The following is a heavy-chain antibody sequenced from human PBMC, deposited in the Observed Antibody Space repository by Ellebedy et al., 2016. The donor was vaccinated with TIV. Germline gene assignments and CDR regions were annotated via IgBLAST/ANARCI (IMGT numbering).Heavy chain of an antibody. Sequence: GESLKISCKASGYSFSTYWITWVRQMPGKGLEWMGIIYPGDSDTKYSPSFQGQVIISADKSSSTAYLQWSSLEASDPAMYYCAGQMMAQHQSWFDPWGQGTLVTVSS. CDR1: GYSFSTYW. J-gene: IGHJ5*02. CDR2: IYPGDSDT. D-gene: IGHD5-24*01. CDR3: AGQMMAQHQSWFDP. V-gene: IGHV5-51*01.